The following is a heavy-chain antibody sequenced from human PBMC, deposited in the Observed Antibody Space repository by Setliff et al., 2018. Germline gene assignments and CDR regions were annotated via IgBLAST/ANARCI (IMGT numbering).Heavy chain of an antibody. J-gene: IGHJ4*02. CDR1: GGSISSGGFY. CDR3: ARESATIGEFPLYYFDK. D-gene: IGHD3-10*01. Sequence: PSETLSLTCSVSGGSISSGGFYWSWIRQSAGRGLEWIGHFHTGGATDYNLSLKSRVTISLDSSKNQFSLRLSSVTAADAAVCFCARESATIGEFPLYYFDKWGQGIPVTVSS. V-gene: IGHV4-61*09. CDR2: FHTGGAT.